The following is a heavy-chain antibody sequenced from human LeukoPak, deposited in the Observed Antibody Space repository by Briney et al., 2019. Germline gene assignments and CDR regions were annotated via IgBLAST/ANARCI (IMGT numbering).Heavy chain of an antibody. V-gene: IGHV4-39*01. J-gene: IGHJ5*02. Sequence: SETLSLTCTVSGGSISSSSYYWGWIRQPPGKGLEWNGSIYYSGSTYYNPSLKSRVTISVDTSKNQFSLKLSSVTAADTAVYYCASPRPVCSGGSCYLNWFDPWGQGTLVTVSS. CDR3: ASPRPVCSGGSCYLNWFDP. CDR2: IYYSGST. D-gene: IGHD2-15*01. CDR1: GGSISSSSYY.